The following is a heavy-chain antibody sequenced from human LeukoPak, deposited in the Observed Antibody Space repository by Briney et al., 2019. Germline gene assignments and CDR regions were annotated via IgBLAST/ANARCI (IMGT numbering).Heavy chain of an antibody. V-gene: IGHV4-34*01. J-gene: IGHJ6*04. CDR2: INHSGST. CDR1: GGSFSGYH. D-gene: IGHD3-10*01. CDR3: ARTRITMVRGVSKLNYYGMDV. Sequence: PSETLSLTCAVYGGSFSGYHWGWIRQPPGKGLEWIGEINHSGSTNYNPSLKSRVTISVDTSKNQFSLKLSSVTAADTAVYYCARTRITMVRGVSKLNYYGMDVWGKGTTVTVSS.